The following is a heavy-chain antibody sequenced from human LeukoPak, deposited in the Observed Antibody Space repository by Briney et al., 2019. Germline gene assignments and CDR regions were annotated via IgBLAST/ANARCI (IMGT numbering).Heavy chain of an antibody. CDR3: ARDTAPDYYDSSGYQVGFDY. CDR2: TYYRSKWYN. Sequence: SQTLSLTCAISGDSVSSNSAAWNWIRQSPSRGLEWLGRTYYRSKWYNDYAVSVKSRITINPDTSKNQFSLQLNSVTPEDTAVYYCARDTAPDYYDSSGYQVGFDYWGQGTLVTVSS. D-gene: IGHD3-22*01. J-gene: IGHJ4*02. CDR1: GDSVSSNSAA. V-gene: IGHV6-1*01.